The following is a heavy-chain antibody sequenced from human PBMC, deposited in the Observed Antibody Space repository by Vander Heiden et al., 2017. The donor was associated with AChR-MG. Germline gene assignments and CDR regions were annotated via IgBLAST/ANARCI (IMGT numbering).Heavy chain of an antibody. D-gene: IGHD2-15*01. CDR1: GFTFSSYG. J-gene: IGHJ6*02. CDR3: AKDSVVVAAPEDYYYYGMDV. V-gene: IGHV3-30*18. CDR2: ISYDGSNK. Sequence: QVQLVESGGGVVQPGRSLRLSCAASGFTFSSYGMHGVRQAPGKGLEWVAVISYDGSNKYYADSVKGRFTISRDNSKNTLYLQMNSLRAEDTAVYYCAKDSVVVAAPEDYYYYGMDVWGQGTTVTVSS.